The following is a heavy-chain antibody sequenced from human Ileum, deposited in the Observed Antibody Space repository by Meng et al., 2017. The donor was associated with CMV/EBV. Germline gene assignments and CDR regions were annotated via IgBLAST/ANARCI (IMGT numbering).Heavy chain of an antibody. J-gene: IGHJ4*02. CDR3: ARGKEVEFDS. Sequence: LKISCAASGFSFNIYAMHWVRQAPGKGLEYVSYIRSDGSITRYADSVKARFTISRDNSKNTLYLQMGTLGPEDTAVYYCARGKEVEFDSWGQGTLVTVSS. CDR2: IRSDGSIT. CDR1: GFSFNIYA. V-gene: IGHV3-64*02.